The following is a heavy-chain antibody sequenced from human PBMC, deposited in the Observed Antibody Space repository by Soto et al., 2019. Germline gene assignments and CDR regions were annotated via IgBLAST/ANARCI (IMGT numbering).Heavy chain of an antibody. CDR3: ASGPGYCSGGSCYSGWFDP. D-gene: IGHD2-15*01. J-gene: IGHJ5*02. V-gene: IGHV1-69*13. CDR1: GGTFSSYA. Sequence: GASVKVSCKASGGTFSSYAISWVRQAPGQGLEWMGGIIPIFGTANYAQKFQGRVTITADESTSTAYMELSSLRSEDTAVYYCASGPGYCSGGSCYSGWFDPWGQGTLVTVSS. CDR2: IIPIFGTA.